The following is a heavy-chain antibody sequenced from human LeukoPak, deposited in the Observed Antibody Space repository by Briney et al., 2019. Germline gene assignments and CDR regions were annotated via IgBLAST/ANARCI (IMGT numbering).Heavy chain of an antibody. CDR1: GFTFSNYW. Sequence: GGSLRLSWGVSGFTFSNYWMHWARQAPGKGLVWVSRIKNDGSSTRYADSVKGRFTISRDNSKNTLYLQMNSLRAEHTAVYYCWCQLLQFVSFDIWGQGTMVTVSS. CDR2: IKNDGSST. D-gene: IGHD2-2*01. V-gene: IGHV3-74*01. CDR3: WCQLLQFVSFDI. J-gene: IGHJ3*02.